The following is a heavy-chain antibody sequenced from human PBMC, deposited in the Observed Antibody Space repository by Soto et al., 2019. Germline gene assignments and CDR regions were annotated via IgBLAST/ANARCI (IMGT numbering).Heavy chain of an antibody. D-gene: IGHD6-19*01. CDR2: ISAYNGNT. CDR1: GGTFSSYA. CDR3: ARVPSSGWFDY. Sequence: GASVKVSCKASGGTFSSYAISWVRQAPGQGLEWMGWISAYNGNTNYAQKFQGRVTMTTDTSTRTADMELRSLRSDDTAVYYCARVPSSGWFDYWGQGTLVTVSS. V-gene: IGHV1-18*01. J-gene: IGHJ4*02.